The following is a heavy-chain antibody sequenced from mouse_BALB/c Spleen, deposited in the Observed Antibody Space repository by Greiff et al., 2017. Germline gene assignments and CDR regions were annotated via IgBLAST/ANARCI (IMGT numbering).Heavy chain of an antibody. J-gene: IGHJ4*01. CDR3: ARVSIPPYYYAMDS. Sequence: VQLQQPGAELVKPGAPVKLSCKASGYTFTSYWMNWVKQRPGRGLEWIGRIDPSDSETHYNQKFKDKATLTVDKSSSTAYIQLSSLTSEDSAVYYCARVSIPPYYYAMDSRGEGNSDTVSS. CDR1: GYTFTSYW. CDR2: IDPSDSET. V-gene: IGHV1-69*02. D-gene: IGHD6-2*01.